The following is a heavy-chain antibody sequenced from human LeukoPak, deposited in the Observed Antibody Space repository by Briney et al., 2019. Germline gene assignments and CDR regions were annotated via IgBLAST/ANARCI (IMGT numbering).Heavy chain of an antibody. J-gene: IGHJ4*02. CDR3: VRQKQHCDGGSCFPPDC. Sequence: SQTLSLTCTVSGASISSTSDYWGWIRQPPGKGLEWIGTIYYSGRAYHNPSLRSRLTISVDTSKNQFSLKLNSVTATDTAIYYCVRQKQHCDGGSCFPPDCWGQGTLVTVSS. V-gene: IGHV4-39*01. CDR2: IYYSGRA. CDR1: GASISSTSDY. D-gene: IGHD2-15*01.